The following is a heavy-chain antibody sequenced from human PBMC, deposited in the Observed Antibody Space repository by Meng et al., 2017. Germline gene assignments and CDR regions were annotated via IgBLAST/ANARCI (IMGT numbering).Heavy chain of an antibody. Sequence: RVQSAGPVQVKPSGAMSLPCAASDGSISIRNWWSWVRPPPGKGLVWIGEIYHSGSTNYNPSLKSRVTISVDKSKNQFSLKLSSVTAADTAVYYCARGLRRPSPLGYWGQGTLVTVSS. CDR3: ARGLRRPSPLGY. CDR2: IYHSGST. D-gene: IGHD4-17*01. V-gene: IGHV4-4*02. J-gene: IGHJ4*02. CDR1: DGSISIRNW.